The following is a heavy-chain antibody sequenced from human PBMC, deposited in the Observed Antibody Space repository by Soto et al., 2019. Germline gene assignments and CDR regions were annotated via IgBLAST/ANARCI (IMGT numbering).Heavy chain of an antibody. CDR1: GGSISSSNDY. CDR3: AREPSP. J-gene: IGHJ5*02. V-gene: IGHV4-39*07. CDR2: MFHSGRT. Sequence: PSETLSLTCSVSGGSISSSNDYWGWIRQPPGKGLEWLGSMFHSGRTYHNPSLKSRVSISVDTSRNLFSLQLSSVTAADTAVYYCAREPSPWGQGTLVTVSS.